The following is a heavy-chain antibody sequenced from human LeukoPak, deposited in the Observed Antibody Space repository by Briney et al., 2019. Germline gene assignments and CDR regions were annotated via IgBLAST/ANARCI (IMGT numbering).Heavy chain of an antibody. CDR2: INSDGSST. CDR1: GFTFSSYW. V-gene: IGHV3-74*01. D-gene: IGHD3-22*01. J-gene: IGHJ2*01. CDR3: ARDGSGYYDGSAYQNWYFDL. Sequence: GGSLRLSCAASGFTFSSYWMHWVRQAPGKGLVWVSRINSDGSSTSYADSVKGRFTISRDNAKNTVYLQMNSLRAGDTAVYYCARDGSGYYDGSAYQNWYFDLWGRGTLVTVSS.